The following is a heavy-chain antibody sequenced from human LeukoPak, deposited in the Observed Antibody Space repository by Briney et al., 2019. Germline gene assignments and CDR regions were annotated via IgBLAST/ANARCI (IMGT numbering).Heavy chain of an antibody. CDR2: ISSSGSTI. CDR3: ARYRFLEWLLWNDAFDI. J-gene: IGHJ3*02. Sequence: SGGSLRLSCAPSGFTFSDYYMSWIRQAPGKGLEWVSYISSSGSTIYYADSVKGRFTISRDNAKNSLYLQMNSLRAEDTAVYYCARYRFLEWLLWNDAFDIWGQGTMVTVSS. V-gene: IGHV3-11*04. D-gene: IGHD3-3*01. CDR1: GFTFSDYY.